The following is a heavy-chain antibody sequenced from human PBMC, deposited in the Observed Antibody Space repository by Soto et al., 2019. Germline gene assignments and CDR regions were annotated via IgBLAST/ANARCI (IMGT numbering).Heavy chain of an antibody. CDR3: AMISITMVRGVKRPYYYYGMDV. J-gene: IGHJ6*02. D-gene: IGHD3-10*01. Sequence: SETLSLTCAVYGWSFSGYYWSWIRQPPGKGLEWIGEINHSGSTNYNPSLKSRVTISVDTSKNQFSLKLSSVTAADTAVYYCAMISITMVRGVKRPYYYYGMDVWGQGTTVTVSS. V-gene: IGHV4-34*01. CDR1: GWSFSGYY. CDR2: INHSGST.